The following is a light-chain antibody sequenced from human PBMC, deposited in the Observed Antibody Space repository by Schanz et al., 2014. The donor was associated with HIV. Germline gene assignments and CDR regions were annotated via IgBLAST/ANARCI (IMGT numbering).Light chain of an antibody. CDR1: SSDVGGYNY. CDR2: DVN. CDR3: TSYTTNRTMA. Sequence: QSALTQPASVSGSPGQSITISCTGTSSDVGGYNYVSWYQQHPGKAPKLMIYDVNKRPSGVPDRFSGSKSGNTASLTISGLQADDEGDYYCTSYTTNRTMAFGGGTKLTVL. V-gene: IGLV2-14*01. J-gene: IGLJ2*01.